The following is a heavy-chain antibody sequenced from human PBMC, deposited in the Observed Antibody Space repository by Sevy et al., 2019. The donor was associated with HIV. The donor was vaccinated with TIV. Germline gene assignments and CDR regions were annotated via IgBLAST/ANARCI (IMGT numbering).Heavy chain of an antibody. CDR2: ILYDGSNK. CDR1: GFTFSTYG. V-gene: IGHV3-30*04. D-gene: IGHD6-6*01. CDR3: ARGLAALPGYYYGMDV. J-gene: IGHJ6*02. Sequence: GGSLRLSCTASGFTFSTYGLHWVRQAPGKGLEWVAVILYDGSNKYYGDSVKGRFTISRGNSKNTLYLQMNSLRGEDTAVYYCARGLAALPGYYYGMDVWGQGTTVTVSS.